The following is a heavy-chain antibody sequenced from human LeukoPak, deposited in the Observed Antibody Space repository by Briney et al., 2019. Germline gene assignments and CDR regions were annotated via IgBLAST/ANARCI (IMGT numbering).Heavy chain of an antibody. CDR2: IIPILGIA. CDR1: GGTFSSYA. V-gene: IGHV1-69*04. J-gene: IGHJ4*02. CDR3: ARDSIDGSGSPHYFDY. Sequence: SVKVSCKASGGTFSSYAISWVRQAPGQGLEWMGRIIPILGIANYAQKFQGRATITADKSTSTAYMELSSLRSEDTAVYYCARDSIDGSGSPHYFDYWGQGTLVTVSS. D-gene: IGHD3-10*01.